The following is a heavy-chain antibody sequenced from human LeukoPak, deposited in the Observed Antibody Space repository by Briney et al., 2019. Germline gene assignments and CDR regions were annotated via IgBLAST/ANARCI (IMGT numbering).Heavy chain of an antibody. CDR3: ARDRRDILTGYYRGNDY. CDR2: ISSSSSYI. V-gene: IGHV3-21*01. Sequence: GGSLRLSCAASGFTFSSYSMNWVRQAPGKGLESVSSISSSSSYIYYADSVKGRFTISRDNAKNSLYLQMNSLRAEDTAVYYCARDRRDILTGYYRGNDYWGQGTLVTVSS. D-gene: IGHD3-9*01. CDR1: GFTFSSYS. J-gene: IGHJ4*02.